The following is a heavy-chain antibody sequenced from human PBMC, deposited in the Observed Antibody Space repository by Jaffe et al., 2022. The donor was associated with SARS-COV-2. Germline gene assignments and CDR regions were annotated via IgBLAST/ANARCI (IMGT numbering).Heavy chain of an antibody. V-gene: IGHV3-9*01. CDR1: GFTFDDYA. J-gene: IGHJ4*02. D-gene: IGHD5-12*01. CDR3: AKDITRSHYSGAPDY. Sequence: EVQLVESGGGLVQPGRSLRLSCAASGFTFDDYAMHWVRQAPGKGLEWVSGISWNSGSIGYADSVKGRFTISRDNAKNSLYLQMNSLRAEDTALYYCAKDITRSHYSGAPDYWGQGTLVTVSS. CDR2: ISWNSGSI.